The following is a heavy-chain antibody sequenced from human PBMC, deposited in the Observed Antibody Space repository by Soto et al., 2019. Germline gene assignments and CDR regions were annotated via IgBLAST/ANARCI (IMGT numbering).Heavy chain of an antibody. CDR1: GGTFSSYA. J-gene: IGHJ3*01. Sequence: SVKVSCKASGGTFSSYAISWVRQAPGQGLEWMGGIIPIFGTANYAQKFQGRVTITADKSTSTAYMELSSLRSEDTAVYYCAKDSGIPDFGAVIHAFDVWGQGTPVTVSS. D-gene: IGHD3-3*01. CDR3: AKDSGIPDFGAVIHAFDV. CDR2: IIPIFGTA. V-gene: IGHV1-69*06.